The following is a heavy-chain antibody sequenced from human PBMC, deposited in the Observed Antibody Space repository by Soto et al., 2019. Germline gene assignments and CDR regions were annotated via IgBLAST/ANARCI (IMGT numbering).Heavy chain of an antibody. CDR2: IDWDDDK. CDR1: WFSLRTSGEG. CDR3: AREYQLLRRGYYYYYGMDV. V-gene: IGHV2-70*20. Sequence: GATLGGPPPTPTLPRPFSWFSLRTSGEGVRRVRQPPREGLEWLALIDWDDDKYYSTSLKTRLTISKDTSKNQVVLTMTNMDPVDTATYYCAREYQLLRRGYYYYYGMDVWGQGTTVTVSS. D-gene: IGHD2-2*01. J-gene: IGHJ6*02.